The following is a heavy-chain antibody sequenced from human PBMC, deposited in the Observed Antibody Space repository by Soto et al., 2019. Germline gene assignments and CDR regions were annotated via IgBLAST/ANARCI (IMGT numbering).Heavy chain of an antibody. V-gene: IGHV1-69*01. CDR2: IIPIFGTA. CDR1: GGTFSSYA. Sequence: QVQLVQSGAEVKKPGSSVKVSCKASGGTFSSYAISWVRQAPGQGLEWMGGIIPIFGTANYAQKFQGRVTITADESTSTAYMELSSLRSEDTAVYYCARDGQDSSGYYYYYYGMDAWGQGTTVTVSS. D-gene: IGHD3-22*01. CDR3: ARDGQDSSGYYYYYYGMDA. J-gene: IGHJ6*02.